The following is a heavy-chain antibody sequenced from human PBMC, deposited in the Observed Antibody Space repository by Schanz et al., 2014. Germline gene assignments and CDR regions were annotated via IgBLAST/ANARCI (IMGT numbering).Heavy chain of an antibody. CDR3: ARDRGYCSGGSCLTFDY. D-gene: IGHD2-15*01. Sequence: EGQLLESGGGLIQPGGSLRLSCAASGFTFSSYAMSWVRQAPGKGLEWVSTISASGGSTYYADSVKGRFTISRDNSKNILYLQMNSLRAEDTAVYYCARDRGYCSGGSCLTFDYGGQGTLVTVSS. J-gene: IGHJ4*02. V-gene: IGHV3-23*01. CDR1: GFTFSSYA. CDR2: ISASGGST.